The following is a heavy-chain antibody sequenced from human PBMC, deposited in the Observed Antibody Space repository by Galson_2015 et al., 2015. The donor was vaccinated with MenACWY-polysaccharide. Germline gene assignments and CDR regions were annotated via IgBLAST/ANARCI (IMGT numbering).Heavy chain of an antibody. D-gene: IGHD6-19*01. Sequence: PALVKPTQSLTVTCTFSGFSLSTTGVGVGWIRQPPGKALEWLAVIDWNDDKRYSPSLQSRLTITKDTSKNQVVLTMTNMDPVDTGTYYCARSLSLAGTWLIAFDIWGQGTLVTVSS. J-gene: IGHJ3*02. CDR1: GFSLSTTGVG. V-gene: IGHV2-5*01. CDR3: ARSLSLAGTWLIAFDI. CDR2: IDWNDDK.